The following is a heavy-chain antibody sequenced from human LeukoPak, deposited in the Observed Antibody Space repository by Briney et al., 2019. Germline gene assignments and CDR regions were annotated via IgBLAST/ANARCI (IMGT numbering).Heavy chain of an antibody. Sequence: GGSLRLSCAASGLTLSNYAMIWVRQAPGRGLEWISSISASGGTTYYADSVKGRFTISRDNPKNTLYLQMSSLSAEDTAIYYCAKDSKRYPLDYYMDVWGKGTTVTVSS. CDR3: AKDSKRYPLDYYMDV. CDR2: ISASGGTT. J-gene: IGHJ6*03. D-gene: IGHD1-14*01. V-gene: IGHV3-23*01. CDR1: GLTLSNYA.